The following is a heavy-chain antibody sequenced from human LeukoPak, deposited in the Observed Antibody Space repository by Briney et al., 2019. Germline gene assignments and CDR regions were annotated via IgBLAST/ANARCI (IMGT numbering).Heavy chain of an antibody. CDR2: IEQDGSEK. D-gene: IGHD6-19*01. CDR1: GFTFSSYW. J-gene: IGHJ3*02. CDR3: ARALQWLATDAFDI. V-gene: IGHV3-7*01. Sequence: GGSLRLSCAASGFTFSSYWMNWVRQAPGKGLEWVANIEQDGSEKYYVDSVKGRFTISRDNAKNSLYLQMNSLRVDDTAVYYCARALQWLATDAFDIWGQGTMVTVSS.